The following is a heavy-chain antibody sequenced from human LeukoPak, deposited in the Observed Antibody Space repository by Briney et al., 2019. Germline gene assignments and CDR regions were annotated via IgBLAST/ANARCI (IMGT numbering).Heavy chain of an antibody. CDR3: VRDLILVWTPGDDFDH. J-gene: IGHJ4*02. V-gene: IGHV3-74*01. D-gene: IGHD3-16*01. Sequence: PGGSLRPSCAASGFTFRNYWMHWVRQAPGKGLEWVSRINERATIISYADSVKGRFTISRENARNTLYLQMNSLTAEDTAVYYCVRDLILVWTPGDDFDHWGQGTLVTVSS. CDR2: INERATII. CDR1: GFTFRNYW.